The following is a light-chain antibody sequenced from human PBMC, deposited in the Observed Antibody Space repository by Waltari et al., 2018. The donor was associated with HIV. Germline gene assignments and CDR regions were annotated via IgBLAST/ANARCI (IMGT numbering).Light chain of an antibody. CDR2: QDS. Sequence: SYELTQPPSVSVSPGQTASITCSGDKLGDKYACWYQQKPGQSPVLVIYQDSKRPSGVPERFSGSNAVNTATLTISGTQARGEADYYCQAWDSSTGLYVFGTGTKVTVL. J-gene: IGLJ1*01. CDR3: QAWDSSTGLYV. CDR1: KLGDKY. V-gene: IGLV3-1*01.